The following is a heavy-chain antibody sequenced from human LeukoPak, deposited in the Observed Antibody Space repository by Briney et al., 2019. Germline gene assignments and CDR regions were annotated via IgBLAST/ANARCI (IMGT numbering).Heavy chain of an antibody. J-gene: IGHJ4*02. D-gene: IGHD3-3*01. CDR1: GFTFSTHS. Sequence: GGSLRLSCAASGFTFSTHSMNWVRQAPGKGLEWVSCISSSSSDIKYADSVKGRFTISRDNAKNSLYLQLSSLRAEDTAVYYCARVPGGLEWADFDYWGQGTLVTASS. CDR2: ISSSSSDI. CDR3: ARVPGGLEWADFDY. V-gene: IGHV3-21*01.